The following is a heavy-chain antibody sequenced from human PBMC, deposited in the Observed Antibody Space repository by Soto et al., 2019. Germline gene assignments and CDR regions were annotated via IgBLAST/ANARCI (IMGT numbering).Heavy chain of an antibody. Sequence: SETLSLTCTVSGGSISSYYWSWIRQPPGKGLEWIGYIYYSGTTNYNPSLKSRVTISVVTSRNQFSLRLSSVTSADTAVYYCAKSGITFGGVFVKRDAFDIWGQGTMVTVS. D-gene: IGHD3-16*02. CDR3: AKSGITFGGVFVKRDAFDI. CDR2: IYYSGTT. CDR1: GGSISSYY. J-gene: IGHJ3*02. V-gene: IGHV4-59*08.